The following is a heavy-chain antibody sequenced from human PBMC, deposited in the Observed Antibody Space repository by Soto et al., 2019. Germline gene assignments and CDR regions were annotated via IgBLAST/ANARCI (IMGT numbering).Heavy chain of an antibody. CDR1: AGSISHYP. V-gene: IGHV4-59*01. CDR3: ARVLAVAGGCDP. J-gene: IGHJ5*02. Sequence: LSLTCSVSAGSISHYPWSWIRQPPGKGLEGIGYIFYTGKTNYNPSLKSRVTISLDTPKNQFSLRLESVTAAATAVYYCARVLAVAGGCDPWGQGTLVTVSS. CDR2: IFYTGKT. D-gene: IGHD2-15*01.